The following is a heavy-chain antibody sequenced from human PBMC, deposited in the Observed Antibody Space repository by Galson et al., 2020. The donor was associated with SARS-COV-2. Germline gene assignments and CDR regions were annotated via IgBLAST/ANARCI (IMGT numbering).Heavy chain of an antibody. D-gene: IGHD3-10*01. CDR2: ISGSGGST. J-gene: IGHJ6*02. CDR1: GFTFSSYA. CDR3: AKVRDGSGSYYPYYYYGMDV. Sequence: GGSLRLSCAASGFTFSSYAMSWVRQAPGKGLEWVSAISGSGGSTYYADSVKGRFTISRDNSKNTLYLQMNSLRAEDTAVYYCAKVRDGSGSYYPYYYYGMDVWGQGTTVTVSS. V-gene: IGHV3-23*01.